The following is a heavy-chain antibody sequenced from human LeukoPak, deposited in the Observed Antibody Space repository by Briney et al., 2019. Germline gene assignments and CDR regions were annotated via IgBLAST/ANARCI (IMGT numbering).Heavy chain of an antibody. CDR2: INPNSGGT. V-gene: IGHV1-2*06. CDR3: ASTTFYGSGTYYGRGYYFDY. CDR1: GYTFTGYY. Sequence: ASVKVSCKASGYTFTGYYMHWVRQAPGQGLEWMGRINPNSGGTNYAQKFQGRVTMTRDTSISTAYMELSRLRSDDKAVYHCASTTFYGSGTYYGRGYYFDYWGQGHLVTVSS. D-gene: IGHD3-10*01. J-gene: IGHJ4*02.